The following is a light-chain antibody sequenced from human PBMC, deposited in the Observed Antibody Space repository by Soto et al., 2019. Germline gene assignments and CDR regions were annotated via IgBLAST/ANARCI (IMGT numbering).Light chain of an antibody. CDR1: QSVRSNY. Sequence: EIVFTQSPCTLSLSPGERATLSCRASQSVRSNYLAWYQQKPGRAPRLLIYGASSRATGIPDRFSGSGSGTDFTLTISRLEPEDFAVYYCQQYGSSPRAFGGGTKVDIK. V-gene: IGKV3-20*01. CDR2: GAS. J-gene: IGKJ4*01. CDR3: QQYGSSPRA.